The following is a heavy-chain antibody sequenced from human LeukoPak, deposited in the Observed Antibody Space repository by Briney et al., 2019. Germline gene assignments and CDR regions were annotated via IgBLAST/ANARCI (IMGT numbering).Heavy chain of an antibody. D-gene: IGHD1-26*01. V-gene: IGHV4-31*03. J-gene: IGHJ4*02. CDR3: AREWEYGLDY. Sequence: SETLSLTCTVSGGSISSGSYYWSWIRQHPGKDLEWIGNIYYSGNTYYNPSLKSRVTISVDTSKNQFSLKLNSVTAADTAVYYCAREWEYGLDYWGQGTLVAVSS. CDR2: IYYSGNT. CDR1: GGSISSGSYY.